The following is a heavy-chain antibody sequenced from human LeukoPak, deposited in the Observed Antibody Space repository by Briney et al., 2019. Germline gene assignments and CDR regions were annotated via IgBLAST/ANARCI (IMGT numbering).Heavy chain of an antibody. CDR3: ATAMVGDAFDI. Sequence: GGSLRLSCAASGFTFSSYGMHWVRQAPGKGLEWVAVISYDGSNKYYADSVKGRFTISRDNSKNTLYLQMNSLRAEDTAVYYCATAMVGDAFDIWGQGTMVTVSS. CDR2: ISYDGSNK. J-gene: IGHJ3*02. D-gene: IGHD5-18*01. CDR1: GFTFSSYG. V-gene: IGHV3-30*03.